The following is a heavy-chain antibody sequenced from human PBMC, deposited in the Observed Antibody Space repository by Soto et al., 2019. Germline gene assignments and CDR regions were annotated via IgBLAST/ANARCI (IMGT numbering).Heavy chain of an antibody. CDR3: ARDQSYGGAFDY. D-gene: IGHD2-21*01. CDR1: GYTFTSYG. CDR2: ISAYNGNT. V-gene: IGHV1-18*01. Sequence: QVQLVQSGAEAKKPGASVKVSCKASGYTFTSYGISWVRQAPGQGLEWVGWISAYNGNTNYAQKPQGRVNMTTDTATSTAYTELRSLRSDDTAVYYCARDQSYGGAFDYWGQGTLVTVSS. J-gene: IGHJ4*02.